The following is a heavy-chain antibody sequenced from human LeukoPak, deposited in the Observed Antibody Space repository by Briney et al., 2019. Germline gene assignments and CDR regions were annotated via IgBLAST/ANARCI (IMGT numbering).Heavy chain of an antibody. CDR3: ARRVGSSSARAFDY. D-gene: IGHD6-6*01. CDR2: INHSGST. V-gene: IGHV4-34*01. Sequence: SETLSLTCAVYGGSFSGYYWSWIRQPPGKGLEWIGEINHSGSTNYNPSLKSRVTISVDTSKNQFSLKLSSVTAADTAVYHCARRVGSSSARAFDYWGQGTLVTVSS. CDR1: GGSFSGYY. J-gene: IGHJ4*02.